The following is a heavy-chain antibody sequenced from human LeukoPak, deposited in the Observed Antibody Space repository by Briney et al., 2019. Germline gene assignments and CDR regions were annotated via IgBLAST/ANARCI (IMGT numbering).Heavy chain of an antibody. Sequence: TGGSLRLSCAASGFTFSDYYMSWIRRAPGKGLEWVSYIRSSSSYTYYADSVKGRFTISRDNSKNTLYLQMNSLRAEDTAVYYCAREYTGKSFAGAFDYWGQGTLVTVSS. V-gene: IGHV3-11*06. D-gene: IGHD3-10*01. J-gene: IGHJ4*02. CDR1: GFTFSDYY. CDR2: IRSSSSYT. CDR3: AREYTGKSFAGAFDY.